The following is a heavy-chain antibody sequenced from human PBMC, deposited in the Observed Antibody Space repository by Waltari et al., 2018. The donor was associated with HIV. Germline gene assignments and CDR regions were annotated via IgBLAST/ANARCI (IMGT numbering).Heavy chain of an antibody. Sequence: QVHLVQSGAELRKPGASVTVSCKASGYNFTNYGITWVRQSPRQGLEWMGWISGYNGDTKYAQKVRGRVTMTTDTSTSTAYLEMGSLRFDDTAVYYCARDHYYGSSGYYSDYWGQGTLVTVSS. CDR2: ISGYNGDT. J-gene: IGHJ4*02. CDR1: GYNFTNYG. V-gene: IGHV1-18*01. D-gene: IGHD3-22*01. CDR3: ARDHYYGSSGYYSDY.